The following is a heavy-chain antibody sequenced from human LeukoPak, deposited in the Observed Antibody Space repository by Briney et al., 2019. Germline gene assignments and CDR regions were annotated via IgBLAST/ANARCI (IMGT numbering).Heavy chain of an antibody. CDR1: GITLSNYG. D-gene: IGHD3-22*01. V-gene: IGHV3-23*01. CDR3: AKRGVVIRVILVGFHKEAYYFDS. CDR2: ISGSGGGT. J-gene: IGHJ4*02. Sequence: GGSLRLSCAVSGITLSNYGMSWVRQAPGKGLEWVAGISGSGGGTNYADSVKGRFTVSRDNPKNTLYLQMNSLRAEDTAFYFCAKRGVVIRVILVGFHKEAYYFDSWGQGALVPVSS.